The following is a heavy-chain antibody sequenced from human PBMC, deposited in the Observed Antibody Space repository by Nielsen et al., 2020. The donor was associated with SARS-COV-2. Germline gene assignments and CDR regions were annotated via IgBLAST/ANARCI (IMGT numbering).Heavy chain of an antibody. CDR2: ISYDGSNK. CDR1: GFAFSNFA. Sequence: GESLKISCSASGFAFSNFAMNWVRQAPGKGLEWVAVISYDGSNKYYADSVKGRFTISRDNSKNTLYLQMNSLRAEDTAVYYCARDKGGRILWFGEPAFGAFDYWGQGTLVTVSS. J-gene: IGHJ4*02. CDR3: ARDKGGRILWFGEPAFGAFDY. V-gene: IGHV3-30-3*01. D-gene: IGHD3-10*01.